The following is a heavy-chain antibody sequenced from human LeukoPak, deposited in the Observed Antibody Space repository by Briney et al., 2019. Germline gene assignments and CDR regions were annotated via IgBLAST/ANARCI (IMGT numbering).Heavy chain of an antibody. D-gene: IGHD5-18*01. J-gene: IGHJ5*02. V-gene: IGHV4-59*08. CDR3: ARQGWDTALVSCWFDP. Sequence: SETLSLTCTVSGGSISGHYWSWIRQPPGKGLEWMGYIHYTGSTNYKPSLKSRVTMSVDTSKNQFSLKLNSLTAADTAVYFCARQGWDTALVSCWFDPWGQGTLVTVSS. CDR2: IHYTGST. CDR1: GGSISGHY.